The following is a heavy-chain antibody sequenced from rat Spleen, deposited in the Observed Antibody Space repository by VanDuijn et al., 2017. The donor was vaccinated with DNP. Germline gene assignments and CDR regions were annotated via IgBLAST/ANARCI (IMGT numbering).Heavy chain of an antibody. V-gene: IGHV5-25*01. CDR1: GFTFSNYD. CDR2: ISPSGANI. CDR3: ATHNYYFDY. J-gene: IGHJ3*01. Sequence: EVQLVETGGGLVQPGRSLKLSCAASGFTFSNYDMAWVRQAPTKGLEWVASISPSGANIYYRDAVKGRFTISRDNAKSTLYLQMDSLRSEDTATYYCATHNYYFDYWGQGTLVTVSS. D-gene: IGHD1-10*01.